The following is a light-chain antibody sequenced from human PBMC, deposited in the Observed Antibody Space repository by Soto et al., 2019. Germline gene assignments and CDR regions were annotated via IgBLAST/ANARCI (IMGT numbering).Light chain of an antibody. CDR1: QSIRTD. J-gene: IGKJ2*01. CDR2: DAS. CDR3: QQRSNWPPGYT. V-gene: IGKV3D-15*01. Sequence: DIVMTQSPATLSVSPGERATLSCRASQSIRTDLAWYQQKSGQGPRLLIYDASTRATGIPARFSGSGSGTEFTLTISSLQSEDFAVYYCQQRSNWPPGYTFGQGTKLEIK.